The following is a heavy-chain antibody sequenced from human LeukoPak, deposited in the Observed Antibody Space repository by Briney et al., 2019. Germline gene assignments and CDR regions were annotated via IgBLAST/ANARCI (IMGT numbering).Heavy chain of an antibody. V-gene: IGHV4-59*12. D-gene: IGHD2-15*01. CDR1: GGSISSYY. CDR2: IYYSGST. Sequence: SETLSLTCTVSGGSISSYYWSWIRQPPGKGLEWIGYIYYSGSTNYNPSLKSRVTISVDTSKNQFSLKLSSVSAADTAVYYCASAGGSHKYGMDVWGQGTTVTVSS. CDR3: ASAGGSHKYGMDV. J-gene: IGHJ6*02.